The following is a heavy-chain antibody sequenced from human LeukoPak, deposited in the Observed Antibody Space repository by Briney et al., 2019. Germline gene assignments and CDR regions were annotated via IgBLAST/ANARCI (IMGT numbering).Heavy chain of an antibody. V-gene: IGHV3-23*01. J-gene: IGHJ5*02. Sequence: GGSLRLSCAASGSTFSSYAMSWVRQAPGKGLEWVSAISGSGGSTYYADSVKGRFTISRDNSKNTLYLQMNSLRAEDTAVYYCAKKGGAGYCSSTSCLTWFDPWGQGTLVTVSS. D-gene: IGHD2-2*03. CDR1: GSTFSSYA. CDR3: AKKGGAGYCSSTSCLTWFDP. CDR2: ISGSGGST.